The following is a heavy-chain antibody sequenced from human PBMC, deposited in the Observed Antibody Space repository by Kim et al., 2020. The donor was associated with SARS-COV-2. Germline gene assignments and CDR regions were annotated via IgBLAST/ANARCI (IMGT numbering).Heavy chain of an antibody. J-gene: IGHJ4*02. V-gene: IGHV4-59*01. CDR2: IFYSSST. CDR1: GGSISSYY. Sequence: SETLSLTCTVSGGSISSYYWSWIRQPPGKGLEWIGYIFYSSSTNYNPSLKSRVTISVDTSKNQFSLKLSSVTAADTAVYYCARWAVCGGSYCADYWGQGTLVTVSS. CDR3: ARWAVCGGSYCADY. D-gene: IGHD1-26*01.